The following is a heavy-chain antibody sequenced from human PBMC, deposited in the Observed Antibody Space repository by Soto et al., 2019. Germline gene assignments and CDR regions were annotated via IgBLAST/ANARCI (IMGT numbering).Heavy chain of an antibody. Sequence: ASVKVSCKVSGYTLTELSMHWVRQAPGKGLEWMGGFDPEDGETIYAQRFHGRVTITADKSTSTVYMELYSLKSEDTAVYYCARDLGSGYDPGDYWGQGTLVTVSS. V-gene: IGHV1-24*01. CDR3: ARDLGSGYDPGDY. J-gene: IGHJ4*02. CDR2: FDPEDGET. CDR1: GYTLTELS. D-gene: IGHD5-12*01.